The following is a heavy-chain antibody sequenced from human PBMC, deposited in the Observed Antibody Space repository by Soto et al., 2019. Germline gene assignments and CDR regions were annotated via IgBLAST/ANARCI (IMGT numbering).Heavy chain of an antibody. CDR2: INHSGST. J-gene: IGHJ5*02. CDR1: GGSFSGYY. Sequence: QVQLQQWGAGLLKPSETLSLTCAVYGGSFSGYYWSWIRQPPGKGLEWSGEINHSGSTNYNPSLNRRVTIAVDTSKNQFSLKLSSVTAADTAVYYCARRGYSRTGWFDPWGQGTLVTVSS. V-gene: IGHV4-34*01. D-gene: IGHD6-13*01. CDR3: ARRGYSRTGWFDP.